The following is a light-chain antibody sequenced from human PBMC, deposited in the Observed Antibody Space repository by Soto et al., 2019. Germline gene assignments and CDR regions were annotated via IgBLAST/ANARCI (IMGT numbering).Light chain of an antibody. V-gene: IGKV3-20*01. CDR2: GAS. CDR3: QQYNTWPRT. J-gene: IGKJ1*01. Sequence: EIVLTQSPGTLSLSPGERATLSCRASQSVSSSYLAWYQQKPGQAPRLLILGASSRATGIPDRFSGSGSGTDFTLTISRLEPEDFAVYYCQQYNTWPRTFGQGTKVDIK. CDR1: QSVSSSY.